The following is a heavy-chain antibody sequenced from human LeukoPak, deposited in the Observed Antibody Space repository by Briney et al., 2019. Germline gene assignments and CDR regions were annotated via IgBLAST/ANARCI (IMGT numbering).Heavy chain of an antibody. CDR1: GVTFSGYS. J-gene: IGHJ6*03. Sequence: GGSLRLSCAASGVTFSGYSMNWARQAPGKGLEWVSAITATSLHIYYADSVKGRFTISRDNAKNSLYLQMNSLRVEDTALYYCARATAPHYYYYMDVWGKGTTVTVSS. D-gene: IGHD1-14*01. V-gene: IGHV3-21*01. CDR3: ARATAPHYYYYMDV. CDR2: ITATSLHI.